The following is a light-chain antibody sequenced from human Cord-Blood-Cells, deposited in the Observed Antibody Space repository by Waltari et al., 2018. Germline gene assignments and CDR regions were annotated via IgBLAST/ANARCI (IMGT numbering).Light chain of an antibody. CDR3: CSYASRSTWV. J-gene: IGLJ2*01. CDR1: SSDVGGYNF. CDR2: EVS. V-gene: IGLV2-23*02. Sequence: QSALTQPASVSGSPGQSITISCTGTSSDVGGYNFVSWYQQHPGKAPKLMIYEVSKRPSGVSNRFSGSKSGNTASLTISGLQAEDEADYYCCSYASRSTWVFGGGTKLTVL.